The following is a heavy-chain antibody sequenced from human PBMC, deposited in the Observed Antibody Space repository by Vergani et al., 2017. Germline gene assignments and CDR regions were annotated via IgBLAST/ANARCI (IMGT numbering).Heavy chain of an antibody. CDR3: ATSRIDYGAGSPYY. CDR2: VSFRGDT. D-gene: IGHD3-10*01. J-gene: IGHJ4*02. V-gene: IGHV4-34*11. Sequence: QVQLQQWGAGLLKPSETLSLTCAVYGGSFSGYYWSWIGQPPGKGLGWMGYVSFRGDTLYYPAVKGRMTISLNTSSNHFSLYLTSVTAADTAVYYGATSRIDYGAGSPYYLGQGTLGTRSS. CDR1: GGSFSGYY.